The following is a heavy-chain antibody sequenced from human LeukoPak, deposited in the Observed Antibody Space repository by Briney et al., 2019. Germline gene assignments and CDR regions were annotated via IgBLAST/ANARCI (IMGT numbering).Heavy chain of an antibody. CDR3: AKGYDFWSDY. D-gene: IGHD3-3*01. J-gene: IGHJ4*02. V-gene: IGHV3-30*18. Sequence: PGRSLRLSWAASGFTFSSYGMHWVRQAPGKGLEWVAVISYDGSNKYYADSVKGRFTISRDNSKNTLYLQMNSLRAEDTAVYYCAKGYDFWSDYWGQGTLVTVSS. CDR1: GFTFSSYG. CDR2: ISYDGSNK.